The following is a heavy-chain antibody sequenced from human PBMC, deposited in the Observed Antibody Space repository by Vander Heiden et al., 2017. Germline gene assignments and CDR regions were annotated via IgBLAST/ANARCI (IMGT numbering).Heavy chain of an antibody. CDR2: ISARGGST. Sequence: EVQLLESGGGLVQPGGSLRLSCPSTGFTFSTDAMSWVRQAPGKGLEWVSGISARGGSTYYTDSVKGRFTISRDNSKNTLYLQMNSLRAEDTAVYYCAKDAVVVTPDYWGQGTLVTVSS. D-gene: IGHD2-21*02. J-gene: IGHJ4*02. CDR3: AKDAVVVTPDY. V-gene: IGHV3-23*01. CDR1: GFTFSTDA.